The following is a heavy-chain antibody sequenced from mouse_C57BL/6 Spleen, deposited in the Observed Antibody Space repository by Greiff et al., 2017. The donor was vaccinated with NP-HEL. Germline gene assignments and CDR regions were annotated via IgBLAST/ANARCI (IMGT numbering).Heavy chain of an antibody. Sequence: VQLQQSGAELMKPGASVKLSCKATGYTFTGYWIEWVKQRPGHGLEWIGEILPGSGSTNYNEKFKGKATFTADTPSNTAYMQLSSLTPEDSAIDYYARSSYCEYYDVWGTGTTVTVSS. D-gene: IGHD2-12*01. J-gene: IGHJ1*03. CDR1: GYTFTGYW. V-gene: IGHV1-9*01. CDR3: ARSSYCEYYDV. CDR2: ILPGSGST.